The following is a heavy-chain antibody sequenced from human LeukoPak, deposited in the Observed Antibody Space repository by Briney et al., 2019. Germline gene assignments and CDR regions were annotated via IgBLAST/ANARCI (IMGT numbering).Heavy chain of an antibody. V-gene: IGHV4-39*07. CDR3: ARFSRGWTANWFDP. Sequence: PSETLSLTCTVSGGSISSSSYYRGWIRQPPGKGLEWIGSIYYSGSTYYNPSLKSRVTISVDTSKNQYSLKLSSVTAADTAVYYCARFSRGWTANWFDPWGQGTLVTVSS. CDR2: IYYSGST. D-gene: IGHD2-15*01. J-gene: IGHJ5*02. CDR1: GGSISSSSYY.